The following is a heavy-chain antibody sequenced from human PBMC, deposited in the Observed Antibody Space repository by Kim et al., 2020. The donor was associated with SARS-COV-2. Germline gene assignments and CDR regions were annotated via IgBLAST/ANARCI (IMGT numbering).Heavy chain of an antibody. CDR1: GYTLTELS. D-gene: IGHD6-6*01. J-gene: IGHJ3*02. CDR2: FDPEDCET. CDR3: ATDLGGIAARLLTSRDAFDI. Sequence: ASVKVSCKVSGYTLTELSMHWVRQAPGKGLEWMGGFDPEDCETIYAQKFQGRVTMTEDTSTDTAYMELSSLRSEDTAVYYCATDLGGIAARLLTSRDAFDIWGQGTMLTVSS. V-gene: IGHV1-24*01.